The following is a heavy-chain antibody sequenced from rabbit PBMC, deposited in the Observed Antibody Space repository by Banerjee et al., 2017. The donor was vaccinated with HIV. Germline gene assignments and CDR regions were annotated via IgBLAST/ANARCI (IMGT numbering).Heavy chain of an antibody. CDR1: GFTLSSYW. CDR3: ARGGYAGISYVGGFNL. Sequence: QEQLVESGGGLVQPEGSLTLTCKASGFTLSSYWMWWVRQAPGKGLEWIACINTGSGSTYYASWAKGRFTVSKTSSTTVTLQMTSLTAADTATYFCARGGYAGISYVGGFNLWGPGTLVTVS. J-gene: IGHJ4*01. D-gene: IGHD8-1*01. V-gene: IGHV1S45*01. CDR2: INTGSGST.